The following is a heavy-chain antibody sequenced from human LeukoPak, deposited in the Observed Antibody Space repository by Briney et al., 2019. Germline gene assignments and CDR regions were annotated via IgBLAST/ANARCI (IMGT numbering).Heavy chain of an antibody. CDR3: ARYPERERNAFDI. CDR1: GGSISSYY. D-gene: IGHD1-26*01. Sequence: SETLSLTCTVSGGSISSYYWSWIRQPPGKGLEWIGYIYYSGSTNSNPSLKSRVTISVDTSKNQFSLKLSSVTAADTAVYYCARYPERERNAFDIWGQGTMVTVSS. J-gene: IGHJ3*02. V-gene: IGHV4-59*01. CDR2: IYYSGST.